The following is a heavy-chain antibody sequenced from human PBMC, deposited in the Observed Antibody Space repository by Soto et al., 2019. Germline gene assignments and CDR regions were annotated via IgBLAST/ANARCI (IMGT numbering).Heavy chain of an antibody. CDR2: IYYSGST. V-gene: IGHV4-31*03. D-gene: IGHD3-10*01. J-gene: IGHJ3*02. CDR1: GGSISSGGYY. CDR3: ARRGFGELSGRGAFDI. Sequence: QVQLQESGPGLVKLSQTLSLTCTVSGGSISSGGYYWSWIRQHPGKGLEWIGYIYYSGSTYYNPSLKSRVTISVDTSKNQFSLKLSSVTAADTAVYYCARRGFGELSGRGAFDIWGQGTMVTVSS.